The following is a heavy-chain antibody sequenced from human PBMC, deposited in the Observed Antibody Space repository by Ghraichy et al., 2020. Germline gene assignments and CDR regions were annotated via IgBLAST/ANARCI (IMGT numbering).Heavy chain of an antibody. CDR2: IYHSGST. CDR3: ARARGWWGYYDSSGYSGWLDP. Sequence: SETLSLTCAVSGGSISSGGYSWSWIRQPPGKGLEWIGYIYHSGSTYYNPSLKSRVTISVDRSKNQFSLKLSSVTAADTAVYYCARARGWWGYYDSSGYSGWLDPWGQGTLVTVSS. D-gene: IGHD3-22*01. J-gene: IGHJ5*02. V-gene: IGHV4-30-2*01. CDR1: GGSISSGGYS.